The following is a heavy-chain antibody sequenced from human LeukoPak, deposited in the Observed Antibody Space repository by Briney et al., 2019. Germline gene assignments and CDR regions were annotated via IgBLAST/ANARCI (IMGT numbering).Heavy chain of an antibody. J-gene: IGHJ6*03. D-gene: IGHD5-18*01. CDR3: ARAAFDVDTANSRYYYYYYYMDV. CDR2: INPNSGGT. Sequence: VASVKVSCKASGYTFTGYYMHWVRQAPGQGLEWMGWINPNSGGTNYAQKFQGRVTMTRDTSISTAYMELSRLRSDDTAVYYCARAAFDVDTANSRYYYYYYYMDVWGKGTTVTVSS. V-gene: IGHV1-2*02. CDR1: GYTFTGYY.